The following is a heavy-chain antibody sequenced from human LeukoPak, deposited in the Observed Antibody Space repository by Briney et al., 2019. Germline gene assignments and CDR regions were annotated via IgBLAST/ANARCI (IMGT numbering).Heavy chain of an antibody. CDR1: GGTFSSYA. V-gene: IGHV1-69*05. CDR2: IIPIFGTA. CDR3: ARAVRFVVVPAHAFDI. Sequence: GASVKVSCKASGGTFSSYAISWVRQAPGQGLEWMGGIIPIFGTANYAQKFQGRVTITTDESTSTAYMELSSLRPEDTAVYYCARAVRFVVVPAHAFDIWGQGTMVTVSS. D-gene: IGHD2-2*01. J-gene: IGHJ3*02.